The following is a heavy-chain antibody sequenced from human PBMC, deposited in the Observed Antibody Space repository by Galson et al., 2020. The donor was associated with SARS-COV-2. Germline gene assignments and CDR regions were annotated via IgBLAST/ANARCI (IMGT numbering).Heavy chain of an antibody. V-gene: IGHV5-10-1*01. CDR1: GYIFTNYL. Sequence: KIGESLKISCKASGYIFTNYLINWVRQMPGKGLEWVGRIDPTDSYVHYNPSFQAHVTVSVDRSVTTVYLQWSGLKTSDTAIYYCARHPYDILTGYSYDYWGLGTLVTVSS. CDR2: IDPTDSYV. J-gene: IGHJ4*02. D-gene: IGHD3-9*01. CDR3: ARHPYDILTGYSYDY.